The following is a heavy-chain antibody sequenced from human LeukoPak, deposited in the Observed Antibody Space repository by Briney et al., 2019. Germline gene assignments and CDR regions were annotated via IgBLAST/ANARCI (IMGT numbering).Heavy chain of an antibody. CDR2: INYSGST. CDR1: GGSFSGYY. D-gene: IGHD2-2*01. Sequence: SETLSLTCAVYGGSFSGYYWSWIRQPPGKGLEWIGEINYSGSTNYNPSLKSRVTISVDTSKNQFSLKLSSVTAADTAVYYCARKGYCSSTSCYDYWGQGTLVTVSS. CDR3: ARKGYCSSTSCYDY. V-gene: IGHV4-34*01. J-gene: IGHJ4*02.